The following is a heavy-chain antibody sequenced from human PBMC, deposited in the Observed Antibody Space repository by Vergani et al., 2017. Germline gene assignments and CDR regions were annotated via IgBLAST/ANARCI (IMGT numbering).Heavy chain of an antibody. CDR3: AREPLYSTTWPFLLLDMDV. Sequence: QVQLHESGPGLLRPSQTLSLTCTVSGGSISSGSYYWSWFRQPAGKGLEWIGRFYTGGGTSYNPSLKSRVTISVDTSKNQFSLQLSSVTAADTAVYYCAREPLYSTTWPFLLLDMDVWGQGTTVTVSS. D-gene: IGHD6-13*01. CDR1: GGSISSGSYY. J-gene: IGHJ6*02. V-gene: IGHV4-61*02. CDR2: FYTGGGT.